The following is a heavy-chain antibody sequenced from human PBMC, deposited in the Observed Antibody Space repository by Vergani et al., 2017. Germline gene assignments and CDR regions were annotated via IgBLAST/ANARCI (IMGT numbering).Heavy chain of an antibody. CDR3: ASGWFGELLSIDY. J-gene: IGHJ4*02. D-gene: IGHD3-10*01. V-gene: IGHV4-39*07. CDR2: IYYSGST. CDR1: GGSISSSSYY. Sequence: QLQLQESGPGLVKPSETLSLTCTVSGGSISSSSYYWGWIRQPPGKGLEWIGSIYYSGSTYYNPSLKSRVTISVDTSKNQFSLKLSSVTAADTAVYYCASGWFGELLSIDYWGQGTLVTVSS.